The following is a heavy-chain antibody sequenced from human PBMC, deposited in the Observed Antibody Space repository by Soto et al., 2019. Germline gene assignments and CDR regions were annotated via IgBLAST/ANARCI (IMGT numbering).Heavy chain of an antibody. CDR3: ARDLGIAVAGTYYYYGMDV. CDR1: GDSVSSNSAA. V-gene: IGHV6-1*01. J-gene: IGHJ6*02. CDR2: TYYRSKWYN. Sequence: SQTLSLTCAISGDSVSSNSAAWNWIRQSPSRGLEWLGRTYYRSKWYNDYAVSVKSRITINPDTSKNQFSLQLNSVTPEDTAVYYCARDLGIAVAGTYYYYGMDVWGQGTTVTVSS. D-gene: IGHD6-19*01.